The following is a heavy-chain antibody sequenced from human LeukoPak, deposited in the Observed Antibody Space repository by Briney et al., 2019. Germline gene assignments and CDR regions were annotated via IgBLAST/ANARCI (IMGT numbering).Heavy chain of an antibody. CDR3: AKIGPYSGSYYDY. CDR2: ISYDGSNK. V-gene: IGHV3-30*18. Sequence: GRSLRLSCAASGFTFGSYGMHWVRQAPGKGLEWVAVISYDGSNKYYADSVKGRFTISRDNSKNTLYLQMNSLRAEDTAVYYCAKIGPYSGSYYDYWGQGTLVTVSS. J-gene: IGHJ4*02. D-gene: IGHD1-26*01. CDR1: GFTFGSYG.